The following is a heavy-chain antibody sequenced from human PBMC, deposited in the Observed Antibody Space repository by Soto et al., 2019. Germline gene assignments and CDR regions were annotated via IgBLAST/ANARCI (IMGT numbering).Heavy chain of an antibody. J-gene: IGHJ3*01. CDR1: GGSITTISYN. CDR3: ARFYGNAFDV. D-gene: IGHD3-10*01. V-gene: IGHV4-39*02. Sequence: KASETLSLTCSVPGGSITTISYNWDWIRQPPGKGLEWIGTIYYDGSTSYNPSLKSQVTISVDTSKNHFALKVNSVTAADTDVYYCARFYGNAFDVWGRGTVVTVSS. CDR2: IYYDGST.